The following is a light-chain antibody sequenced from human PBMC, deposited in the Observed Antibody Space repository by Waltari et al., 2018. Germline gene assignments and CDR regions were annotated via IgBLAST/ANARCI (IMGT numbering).Light chain of an antibody. V-gene: IGLV1-44*01. Sequence: QSVLTQPPSASGTPGQRVTISCSGSNSNIGSNTVNWYQQLPGTAPKLLIYHNSQRPLAVPVRFSGSNSGTSASLAISGLQSEDEGAYYCAAWDDSLNGFYVFGTGTKVTVL. CDR2: HNS. CDR1: NSNIGSNT. CDR3: AAWDDSLNGFYV. J-gene: IGLJ1*01.